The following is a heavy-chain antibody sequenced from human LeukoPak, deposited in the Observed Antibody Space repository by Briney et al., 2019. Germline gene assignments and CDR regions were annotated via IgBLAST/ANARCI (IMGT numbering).Heavy chain of an antibody. CDR2: IYHTGTT. J-gene: IGHJ4*02. CDR3: ARDKFSTQFRLRLGEFSD. V-gene: IGHV4-59*01. Sequence: SETLSLTCTISGASIDSYYWSWIRQRPGKGLEWIGYIYHTGTTNYNPSLKSRVTISLDTSNSQFSLKLSSVTAADTAVYFCARDKFSTQFRLRLGEFSDWGQGTLVTVSS. D-gene: IGHD3-16*01. CDR1: GASIDSYY.